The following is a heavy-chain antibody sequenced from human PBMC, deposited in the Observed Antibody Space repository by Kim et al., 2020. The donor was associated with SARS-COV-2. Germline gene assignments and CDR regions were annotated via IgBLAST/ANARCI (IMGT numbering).Heavy chain of an antibody. V-gene: IGHV3-74*01. J-gene: IGHJ4*02. CDR2: INSDGSST. D-gene: IGHD1-1*01. CDR3: AREVRNDHFDY. Sequence: GGSLRLSCAASGFTFSSYWMHWVRQAPGKGLVWVSRINSDGSSTSYADSVKGRFTISRDNAKNTLYLQMNSLRAEDTAVYYCAREVRNDHFDYWGQGTLVTVSS. CDR1: GFTFSSYW.